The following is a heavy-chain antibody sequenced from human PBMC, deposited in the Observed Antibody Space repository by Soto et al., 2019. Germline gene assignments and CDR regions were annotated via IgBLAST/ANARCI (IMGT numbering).Heavy chain of an antibody. CDR2: IDVGSGNT. J-gene: IGHJ4*02. CDR1: GFTFTSSA. V-gene: IGHV1-58*01. Sequence: ASVKVSCKASGFTFTSSAVQWVRQARGQLLEWIGWIDVGSGNTDYAQKFQERVTITRDMSTSTAYMELSSLRSEGTAVYYCAAAPIAARFEYWGQGTLVTVSS. CDR3: AAAPIAARFEY. D-gene: IGHD6-6*01.